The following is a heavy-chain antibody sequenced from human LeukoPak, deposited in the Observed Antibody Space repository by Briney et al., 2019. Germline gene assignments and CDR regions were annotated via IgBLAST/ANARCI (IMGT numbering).Heavy chain of an antibody. CDR3: ARAREGTIFDY. D-gene: IGHD2-2*01. CDR1: GFTFDDYT. CDR2: ISWNSGSI. V-gene: IGHV3-9*01. Sequence: GGSLRLSCAASGFTFDDYTMHWVRQAPGKGLEWVSGISWNSGSIGYADSVKGRFTISRDNAKHSLYLQMNSLRAEDTAVYYCARAREGTIFDYWGQGTLVTVSS. J-gene: IGHJ4*02.